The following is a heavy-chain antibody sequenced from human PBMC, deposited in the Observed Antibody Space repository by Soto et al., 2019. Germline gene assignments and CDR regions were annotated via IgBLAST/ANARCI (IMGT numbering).Heavy chain of an antibody. Sequence: ASVKVSCKASGYTFTSYYMHWVRQAPGQGLEWMGIINPSGGSTSYAQKFQGRVTMTRDTSTSTVYMELSSLRSEDTAVYYCARERGDAITMVRGVITYYYYGMDVWGQGTTVTVSS. V-gene: IGHV1-46*01. J-gene: IGHJ6*02. CDR3: ARERGDAITMVRGVITYYYYGMDV. CDR2: INPSGGST. CDR1: GYTFTSYY. D-gene: IGHD3-10*01.